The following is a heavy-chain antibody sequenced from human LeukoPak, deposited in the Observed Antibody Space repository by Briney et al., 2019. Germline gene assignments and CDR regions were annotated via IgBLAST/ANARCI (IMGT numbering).Heavy chain of an antibody. Sequence: GGSLRLSCAASGFTFSSYGMHWVRQAPGKGLEWVAFIRYDGSNKYYADSVKGRVTISRDNSKNTLYLQMNSLRAEDTAVYYCAKDRVVPAAIPDYWGQGTLVTVSS. D-gene: IGHD2-2*02. V-gene: IGHV3-30*02. J-gene: IGHJ4*02. CDR3: AKDRVVPAAIPDY. CDR2: IRYDGSNK. CDR1: GFTFSSYG.